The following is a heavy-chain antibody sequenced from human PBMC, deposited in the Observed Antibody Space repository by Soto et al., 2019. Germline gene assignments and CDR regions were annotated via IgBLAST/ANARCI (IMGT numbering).Heavy chain of an antibody. CDR3: ASRSPPAANWFDP. V-gene: IGHV4-34*01. Sequence: TSETLSLTCAVYGGSFSGYYWSWIRQPPGKGLEWIGEINHSGSTNYNPSLKSRVTISVDTSKNQFSLKLSSVTAADTAVYYCASRSPPAANWFDPWGQGTLVTVSS. CDR1: GGSFSGYY. CDR2: INHSGST. J-gene: IGHJ5*02.